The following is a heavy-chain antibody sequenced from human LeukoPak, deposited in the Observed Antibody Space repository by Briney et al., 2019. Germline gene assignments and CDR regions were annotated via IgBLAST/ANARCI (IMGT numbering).Heavy chain of an antibody. D-gene: IGHD3-22*01. CDR2: IYYDGSNK. CDR1: GFAFSSYG. V-gene: IGHV3-33*06. J-gene: IGHJ5*02. Sequence: GGSLRLSCAASGFAFSSYGMHWVRQAPGKGLEWVALIYYDGSNKYYADSVKGRFTISRDNSKNTLDLQMNSLRAGDTAVYYCAKEVLPAYYYDSSFNWFDPWGQGTLVTVSS. CDR3: AKEVLPAYYYDSSFNWFDP.